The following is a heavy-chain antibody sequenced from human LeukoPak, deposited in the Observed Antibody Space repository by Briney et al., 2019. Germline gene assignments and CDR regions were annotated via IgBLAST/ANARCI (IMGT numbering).Heavy chain of an antibody. J-gene: IGHJ4*02. CDR1: GFAFSSYS. CDR3: AKLHNLNSDY. D-gene: IGHD1-14*01. V-gene: IGHV3-21*04. Sequence: GGSLRLSCAASGFAFSSYSMNWARQAPGKGLEWVSSISSSSYIYYADSVKGRFTISRDNAKNSLYLQMSSLRAEDTAVYYCAKLHNLNSDYWGQGTLVTVSS. CDR2: ISSSSYI.